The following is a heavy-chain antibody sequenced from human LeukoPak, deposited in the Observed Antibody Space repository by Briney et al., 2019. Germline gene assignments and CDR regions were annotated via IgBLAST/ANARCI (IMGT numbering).Heavy chain of an antibody. D-gene: IGHD4-17*01. CDR2: ISYDGSKK. Sequence: GGSLRLSCAASGFTFSSYAMHWVRQAPGKGLEWVAVISYDGSKKYYADSVKGRFTISRDNSKNTLYLQMNSLRAEDTAVYYCARDHDSGYGDYVFDYWGQGTLVTVSS. V-gene: IGHV3-30-3*01. J-gene: IGHJ4*02. CDR1: GFTFSSYA. CDR3: ARDHDSGYGDYVFDY.